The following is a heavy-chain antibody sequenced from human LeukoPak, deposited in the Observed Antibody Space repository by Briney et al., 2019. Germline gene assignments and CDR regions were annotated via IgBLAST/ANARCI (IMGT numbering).Heavy chain of an antibody. CDR3: ARVPWGGTCYFDY. V-gene: IGHV3-7*01. J-gene: IGHJ4*02. D-gene: IGHD1-1*01. CDR1: GFSLSSYW. CDR2: IKQDGSEK. Sequence: GGSLRLSCAASGFSLSSYWMTWVRQAPGKGLEWVANIKQDGSEKNYVDSVKGRFTISRDNAKNSLYLQMNSLRAEDTAVYYCARVPWGGTCYFDYWGQGTLVTVSS.